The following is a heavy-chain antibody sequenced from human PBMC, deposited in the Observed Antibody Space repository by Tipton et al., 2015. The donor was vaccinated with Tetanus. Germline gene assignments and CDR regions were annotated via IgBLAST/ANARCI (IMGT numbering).Heavy chain of an antibody. CDR3: ARSRDATGVEPIFSFDV. CDR1: GDSVSCGGCY. CDR2: ISHSGGT. V-gene: IGHV4-61*03. Sequence: TLSLTCSVSGDSVSCGGCYWSWIRQSPGKRLEWIGYISHSGGTNYNPSLKSLVTISVDTSKNHFSLSLTSVTAADTAVYYCARSRDATGVEPIFSFDVWGRGTLVTVSS. J-gene: IGHJ3*01. D-gene: IGHD5-24*01.